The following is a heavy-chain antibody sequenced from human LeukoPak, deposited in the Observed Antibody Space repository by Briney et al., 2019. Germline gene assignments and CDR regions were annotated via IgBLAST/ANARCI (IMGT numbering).Heavy chain of an antibody. CDR1: GGTFSSYA. D-gene: IGHD1-26*01. CDR2: ISAYNGNT. J-gene: IGHJ3*02. Sequence: GASVKVSCKASGGTFSSYAISWVRQAPGQGLEWMGWISAYNGNTNYAQKLQGRVTMTTDTSTSTAYMELRSLRSDDTAVYYCARVEWELLGLSAFDIWGQGTMVTVSS. CDR3: ARVEWELLGLSAFDI. V-gene: IGHV1-18*01.